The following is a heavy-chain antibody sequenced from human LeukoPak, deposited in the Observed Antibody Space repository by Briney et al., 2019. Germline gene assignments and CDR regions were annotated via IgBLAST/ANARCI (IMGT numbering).Heavy chain of an antibody. J-gene: IGHJ4*02. CDR1: GFTVSSNY. V-gene: IGHV3-53*01. Sequence: PGGSLRLSCAASGFTVSSNYMSWVRQAPGKGLEWVSVIYSGGSTYYADSVKGRFTISRDNSKNTLYLQMNSLRAEDTAGYYCAKGQFGYYFDYWGQGTLVTVSS. CDR3: AKGQFGYYFDY. D-gene: IGHD3-10*01. CDR2: IYSGGST.